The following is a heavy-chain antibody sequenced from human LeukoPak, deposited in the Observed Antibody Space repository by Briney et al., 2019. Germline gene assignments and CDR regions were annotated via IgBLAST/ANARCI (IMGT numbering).Heavy chain of an antibody. Sequence: PGRSLRLSCAASGFTFSSYAMHWVRQAPGKGLEWVAVISYDGSNKYYADSVKGRFTISRDNSKNTLYLQMNSLRAEDTAVYYCARAPSGVVARSPDYWGQGTLVTVSS. V-gene: IGHV3-30-3*01. CDR1: GFTFSSYA. CDR2: ISYDGSNK. D-gene: IGHD5-12*01. CDR3: ARAPSGVVARSPDY. J-gene: IGHJ4*02.